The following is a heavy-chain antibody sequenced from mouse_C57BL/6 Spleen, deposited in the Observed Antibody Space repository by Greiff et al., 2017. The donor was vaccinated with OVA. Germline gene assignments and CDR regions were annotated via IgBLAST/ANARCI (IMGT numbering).Heavy chain of an antibody. D-gene: IGHD4-1*01. Sequence: EVHLVESGPGLVKPSQSLSLTCSVTGYSITSGYYWNWIRQFPGNKLEWMGYISYDGSNNYNPSLKNRISITRDTSKNQFFLKLNSVTTEDTATYYCARGGNWDLFAYWGQGTLVTVSA. CDR3: ARGGNWDLFAY. CDR1: GYSITSGYY. V-gene: IGHV3-6*01. CDR2: ISYDGSN. J-gene: IGHJ3*01.